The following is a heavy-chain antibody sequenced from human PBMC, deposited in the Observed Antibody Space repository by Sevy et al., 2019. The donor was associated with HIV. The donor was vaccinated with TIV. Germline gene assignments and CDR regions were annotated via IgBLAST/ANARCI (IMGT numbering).Heavy chain of an antibody. CDR3: ARFYDSSGHFPSDY. CDR1: GYSFTNYW. D-gene: IGHD3-22*01. CDR2: IYPGDSET. V-gene: IGHV5-51*01. Sequence: GESLKISCKGSGYSFTNYWIAWVRQMPGKGLEWMGSIYPGDSETRYSPSFQGQVTISADKSISTAYLHWSSLKASDTAMYYCARFYDSSGHFPSDYWGQRTLVTVSS. J-gene: IGHJ4*02.